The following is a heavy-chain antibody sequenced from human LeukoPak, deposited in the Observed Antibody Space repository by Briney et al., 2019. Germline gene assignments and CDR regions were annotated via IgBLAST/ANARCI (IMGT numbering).Heavy chain of an antibody. CDR1: GDSVSSNSAA. V-gene: IGHV6-1*01. CDR2: TYYRSKWYN. Sequence: SQTLSLTCAISGDSVSSNSAAWNWIRQSPSRGLEWLGRTYYRSKWYNDYAVSVKSRITINPDTSRNQFSLKLSSVTAADTAVYYCARGRPVVVPAALNWFDPWGQGTLVTVSS. D-gene: IGHD2-2*01. J-gene: IGHJ5*02. CDR3: ARGRPVVVPAALNWFDP.